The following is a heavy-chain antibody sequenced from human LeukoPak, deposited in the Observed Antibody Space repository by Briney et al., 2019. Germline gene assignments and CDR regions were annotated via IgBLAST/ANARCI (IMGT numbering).Heavy chain of an antibody. V-gene: IGHV1-18*01. CDR3: ARGLYYYDSSGYYFDY. J-gene: IGHJ4*02. CDR2: ISAYNGNT. Sequence: GASVKVSCKASGYTLTSYGISWVRQAPGQGLEWMGWISAYNGNTNYAQKLQGRVTMTTDTSTSTAYMELRSLRSDDTAVYYCARGLYYYDSSGYYFDYWGQGTLVTVSS. D-gene: IGHD3-22*01. CDR1: GYTLTSYG.